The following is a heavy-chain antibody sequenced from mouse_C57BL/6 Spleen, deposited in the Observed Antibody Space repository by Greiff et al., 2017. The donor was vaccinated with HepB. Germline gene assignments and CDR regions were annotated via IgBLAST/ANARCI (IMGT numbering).Heavy chain of an antibody. CDR2: IYPGDGDT. CDR1: GYAFSSYW. J-gene: IGHJ3*01. CDR3: ARSYGYGSSCWFAY. V-gene: IGHV1-80*01. D-gene: IGHD1-1*01. Sequence: QVHVKQSGAELVKPGASVKISCKASGYAFSSYWMNWVKQRPGKGLEWIGQIYPGDGDTNYNGKFKGKATLTADKSSSTAYMQLSSLTSEDSAVYFCARSYGYGSSCWFAYWGQGTLVTVSA.